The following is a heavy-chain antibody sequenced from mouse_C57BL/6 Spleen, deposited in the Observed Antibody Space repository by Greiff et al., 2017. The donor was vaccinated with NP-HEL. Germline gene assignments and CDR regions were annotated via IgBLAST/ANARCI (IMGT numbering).Heavy chain of an antibody. Sequence: DVKLVESGGGLVKPGGSLKLSCAASGFTFSSYAMSWVRQTPEKRLEWVATISDGGSYTYYPDNVKGRFTISRDNAKNNLYLQMSHLKSEDTAMYYCARVSTMVTFAYWGQGTLVTVSA. CDR2: ISDGGSYT. CDR1: GFTFSSYA. V-gene: IGHV5-4*03. J-gene: IGHJ3*01. CDR3: ARVSTMVTFAY. D-gene: IGHD2-1*01.